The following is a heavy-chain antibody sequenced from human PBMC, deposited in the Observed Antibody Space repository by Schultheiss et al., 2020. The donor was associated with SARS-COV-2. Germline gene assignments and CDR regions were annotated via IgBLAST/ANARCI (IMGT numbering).Heavy chain of an antibody. CDR1: GFTFSSYG. D-gene: IGHD5-24*01. J-gene: IGHJ6*02. CDR2: IKSKNDGGTT. CDR3: TTSRGDGYTYYYYYGMDV. Sequence: GGSLRLSCAASGFTFSSYGMHWVRQAPGKGLEWVGRIKSKNDGGTTDYAAPVKGRFTISRDDSKNTLYLQMNSLKTEDTAVYYCTTSRGDGYTYYYYYGMDVWGQGTTVTVSS. V-gene: IGHV3-15*01.